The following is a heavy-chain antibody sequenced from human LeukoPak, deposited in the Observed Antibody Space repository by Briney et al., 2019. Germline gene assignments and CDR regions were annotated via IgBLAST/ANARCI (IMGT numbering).Heavy chain of an antibody. CDR2: ISDYNGNT. Sequence: GASVKVSCKASGYTFTSYGISWVRQAPGQGLEWMGWISDYNGNTNYAQKLQGRVTMTTDTSTSTAYMELRSLRSDDTAVYYCARDPPRGGYYDSSGYSLLDYWGQGTLVTVSS. CDR3: ARDPPRGGYYDSSGYSLLDY. J-gene: IGHJ4*02. CDR1: GYTFTSYG. V-gene: IGHV1-18*01. D-gene: IGHD3-22*01.